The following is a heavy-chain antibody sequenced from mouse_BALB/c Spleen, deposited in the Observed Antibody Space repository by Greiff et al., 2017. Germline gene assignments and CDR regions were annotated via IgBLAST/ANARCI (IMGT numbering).Heavy chain of an antibody. CDR3: ARGDGNYWYFDV. CDR2: ISSGSSTI. V-gene: IGHV5-17*02. J-gene: IGHJ1*01. Sequence: VVEWVAYISSGSSTIYYADTVKGRFTISRDNPKNTLFLQMTSLRSEDTAMYYCARGDGNYWYFDVWGAGTTVTVSS. D-gene: IGHD2-1*01.